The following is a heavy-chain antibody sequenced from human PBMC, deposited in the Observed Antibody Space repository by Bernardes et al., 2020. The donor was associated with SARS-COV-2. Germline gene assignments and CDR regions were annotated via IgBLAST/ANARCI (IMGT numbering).Heavy chain of an antibody. CDR2: IFGSGSGT. J-gene: IGHJ4*02. D-gene: IGHD3-10*01. CDR1: GFTFSSSA. V-gene: IGHV3-23*01. Sequence: GGSLRLSCAASGFTFSSSAMNWVRQAPGKGLEWVSSIFGSGSGTFYADSVKGRFTISRDNSKNILYLQLNSLRAEDTAMYYCAKDKGRFGEPVVVWYFDSWGQGTPVTVSS. CDR3: AKDKGRFGEPVVVWYFDS.